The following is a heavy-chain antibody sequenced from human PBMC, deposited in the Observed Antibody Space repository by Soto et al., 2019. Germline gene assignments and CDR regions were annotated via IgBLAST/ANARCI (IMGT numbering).Heavy chain of an antibody. D-gene: IGHD6-13*01. CDR1: GFTFDDYA. CDR2: INWNSGSI. Sequence: EVQLVESGGGLVQPGRSLRLSCAASGFTFDDYAMHWVRQVPGKGLEWVSGINWNSGSIDYGDSVKSRFAISRDNAKNSLHLQMNSLSAEDTAFYYCVKDESINWYSGHFRHWGEGTLVTVSS. V-gene: IGHV3-9*01. J-gene: IGHJ1*01. CDR3: VKDESINWYSGHFRH.